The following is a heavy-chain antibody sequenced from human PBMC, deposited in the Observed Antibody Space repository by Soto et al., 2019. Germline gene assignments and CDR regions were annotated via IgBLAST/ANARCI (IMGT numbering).Heavy chain of an antibody. J-gene: IGHJ4*02. CDR3: ARVMGVASGGPLDY. V-gene: IGHV4-4*02. CDR2: IYHTGNA. Sequence: QVQLQESGPGLVKPSGTLSLICAVSGGSISSSNRWSWLRRPPGKGLEWIGEIYHTGNANYNPSLRGRVTISVDKSNNHVSLQLRFVTAADTAVYFCARVMGVASGGPLDYWGRGALVSVSS. CDR1: GGSISSSNR. D-gene: IGHD6-13*01.